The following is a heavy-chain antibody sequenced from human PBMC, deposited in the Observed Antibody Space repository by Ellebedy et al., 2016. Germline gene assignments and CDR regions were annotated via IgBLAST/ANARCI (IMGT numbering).Heavy chain of an antibody. CDR3: AKVETAIDAFDI. CDR2: ITWNSGTK. Sequence: GGSLRLSXAASGFIFDDYAMHWVRQPPGKGLEWLSGITWNSGTKGYADSVRGRFTIYRDNANNSLHLQMNSLGPDDTALYFCAKVETAIDAFDIWGEGTMVTVSS. D-gene: IGHD1-1*01. CDR1: GFIFDDYA. J-gene: IGHJ3*02. V-gene: IGHV3-9*01.